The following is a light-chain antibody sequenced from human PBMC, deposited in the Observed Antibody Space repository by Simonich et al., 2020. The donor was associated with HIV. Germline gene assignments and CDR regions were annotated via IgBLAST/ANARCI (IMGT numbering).Light chain of an antibody. Sequence: QSALTQPASVSGSPGQSITISCTGTSSDVGGYNYVSWYQQHPGKAPKLMIYDVSKRPSGVFNRFSGSKSGNTASLTISGLQAEDEADYFCCSYTSNSTGVFGGGTRLTVL. CDR3: CSYTSNSTGV. V-gene: IGLV2-14*03. CDR2: DVS. CDR1: SSDVGGYNY. J-gene: IGLJ3*02.